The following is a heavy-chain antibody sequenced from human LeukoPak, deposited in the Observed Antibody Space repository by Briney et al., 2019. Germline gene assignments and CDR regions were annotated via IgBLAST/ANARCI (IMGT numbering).Heavy chain of an antibody. CDR1: GFTLSTYA. J-gene: IGHJ6*03. Sequence: GGSLHLSCAASGFTLSTYAMSWVRQATGKGLEWVSSISGSGGSTYYSDSVKGRFTISRDNSKNPLFLQMNSLRAEDTAVFYCAKGMVSSWRKYYYYMDVWGKGTTVTVSS. D-gene: IGHD6-13*01. CDR3: AKGMVSSWRKYYYYMDV. CDR2: ISGSGGST. V-gene: IGHV3-23*01.